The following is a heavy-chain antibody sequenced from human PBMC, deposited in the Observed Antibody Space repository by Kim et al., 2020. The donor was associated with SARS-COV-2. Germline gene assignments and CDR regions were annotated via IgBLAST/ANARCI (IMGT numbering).Heavy chain of an antibody. CDR3: VKDRYCSGNNCYSPFDS. CDR2: ISGDGGTT. J-gene: IGHJ4*02. D-gene: IGHD2-21*01. Sequence: GGSLRLSCAASGLTLDNYGIHWVRQSPGKGLEWVSLISGDGGTTYYADSVKGRFTISRDYSKNSLYLQMNSLRTEDTALYYCVKDRYCSGNNCYSPFDSWGQGTLVTVSS. V-gene: IGHV3-43*02. CDR1: GLTLDNYG.